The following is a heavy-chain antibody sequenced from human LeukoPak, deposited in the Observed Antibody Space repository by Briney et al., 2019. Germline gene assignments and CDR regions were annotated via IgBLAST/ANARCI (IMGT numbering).Heavy chain of an antibody. CDR3: ARSRDSSGYYYLI. Sequence: GESLKISCKGSGYSFTNYWIGWVRQMPGKGLEWMGIIYPGDSGTTYSPSFQGQVTISADKSISTAYLQWSSLKAADTAMYYCARSRDSSGYYYLIWGQGTLVTVSS. J-gene: IGHJ4*02. D-gene: IGHD3-22*01. CDR1: GYSFTNYW. CDR2: IYPGDSGT. V-gene: IGHV5-51*01.